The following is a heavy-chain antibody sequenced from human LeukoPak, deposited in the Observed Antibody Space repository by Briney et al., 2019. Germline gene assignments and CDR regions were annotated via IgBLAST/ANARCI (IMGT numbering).Heavy chain of an antibody. Sequence: GGSLRLSCAASGFTYDDYAMHWVRQDPGKGLEWVSGISWNSGSIGYADSVKGRFTISRDNAKNSLYLQMNSLRAEDTALYYCAKDKSYSYYGSGSYSIPYYYYGMDVWGQGTTVTVS. CDR3: AKDKSYSYYGSGSYSIPYYYYGMDV. J-gene: IGHJ6*02. V-gene: IGHV3-9*01. D-gene: IGHD3-10*01. CDR1: GFTYDDYA. CDR2: ISWNSGSI.